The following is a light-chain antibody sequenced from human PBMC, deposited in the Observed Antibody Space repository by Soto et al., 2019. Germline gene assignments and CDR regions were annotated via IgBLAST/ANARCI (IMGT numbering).Light chain of an antibody. CDR1: SSNIGAGYD. CDR3: QSYDNGLNGSL. CDR2: GNN. V-gene: IGLV1-40*01. Sequence: QSVLTQPPSVSGAPGQRVTISCTGSSSNIGAGYDVHWYQQVSGAAPKLLIYGNNNRPSGVPDRFSGSKSGTSASLAITGLQAEDEADYYCQSYDNGLNGSLFGGGTKLTVL. J-gene: IGLJ2*01.